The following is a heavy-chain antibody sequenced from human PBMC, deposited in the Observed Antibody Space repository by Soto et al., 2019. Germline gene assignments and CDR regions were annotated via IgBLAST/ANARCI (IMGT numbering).Heavy chain of an antibody. J-gene: IGHJ4*02. CDR2: IKQDGGEK. V-gene: IGHV3-7*05. CDR1: GFTFDDYA. Sequence: GGSLRLSCAASGFTFDDYAVHWVRQAPGKGPEWVANIKQDGGEKYYVDSVKGRFTISRDDSKNTLYLQVNSLRAEDTAVYYCAKGGFGILTITFFDYWGQGTLVTVSS. CDR3: AKGGFGILTITFFDY. D-gene: IGHD3-10*01.